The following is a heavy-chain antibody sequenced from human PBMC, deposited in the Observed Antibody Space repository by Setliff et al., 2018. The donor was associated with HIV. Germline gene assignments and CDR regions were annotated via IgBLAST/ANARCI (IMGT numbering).Heavy chain of an antibody. D-gene: IGHD2-21*02. V-gene: IGHV4-38-2*01. CDR3: ARHDGTYCGGDCYLLGYFDL. CDR2: IYHSGST. Sequence: SETLSLTCAVSAYSINSGYYWGWIRQSPGKGLEWIASIYHSGSTYYNPSLKSRVTITVDTSKNQFSLKLSSVTAADTAVYYCARHDGTYCGGDCYLLGYFDLWGRGTLVTVSS. J-gene: IGHJ2*01. CDR1: AYSINSGYY.